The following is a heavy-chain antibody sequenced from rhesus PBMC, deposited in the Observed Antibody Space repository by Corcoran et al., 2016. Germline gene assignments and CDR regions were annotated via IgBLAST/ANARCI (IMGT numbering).Heavy chain of an antibody. Sequence: QVQLQESGPGLVKPSETLFLTCTVYGGSFRSYWWNWIRQPPGKGLEWIGEINGYIGTTNYNPSLQSRVTISKDVSMNQFSRKLTSVPAADTAVYYCTSPVRYRFDVWGPGVLVSVSS. CDR1: GGSFRSYW. V-gene: IGHV4-80*01. CDR2: INGYIGTT. CDR3: TSPVRYRFDV. J-gene: IGHJ5-1*01.